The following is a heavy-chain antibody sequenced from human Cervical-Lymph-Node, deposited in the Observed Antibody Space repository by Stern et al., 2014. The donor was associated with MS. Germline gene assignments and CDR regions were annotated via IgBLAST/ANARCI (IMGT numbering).Heavy chain of an antibody. V-gene: IGHV4-59*01. D-gene: IGHD3-16*02. CDR2: INDSGRA. Sequence: QVQLQESGPGLVKPSETLPLTCSVSGASMKNFYWSWVRQPPGKGPEWIGYINDSGRANYNPSLTSRVTILVETSKNQFSLRLSSVAAADTAKCYCVRVRRGSYRLWFDSWGQGTLVTVSS. CDR1: GASMKNFY. J-gene: IGHJ5*01. CDR3: VRVRRGSYRLWFDS.